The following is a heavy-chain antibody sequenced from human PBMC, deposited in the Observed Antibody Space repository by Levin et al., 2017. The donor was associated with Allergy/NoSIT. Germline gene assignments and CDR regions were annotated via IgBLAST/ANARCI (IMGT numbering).Heavy chain of an antibody. CDR2: IYYSGST. CDR1: GGSISSYY. Sequence: SQTLSLTCTVSGGSISSYYWSWIRQPPGKGLEWIGYIYYSGSTNYNPSLKSRVTISVDTSKNQFSLKLSSVTAADTAVYYCASSREYDFWSGYYYYYYGMDVWGQGTTVTVSS. J-gene: IGHJ6*02. V-gene: IGHV4-59*01. D-gene: IGHD3-3*01. CDR3: ASSREYDFWSGYYYYYYGMDV.